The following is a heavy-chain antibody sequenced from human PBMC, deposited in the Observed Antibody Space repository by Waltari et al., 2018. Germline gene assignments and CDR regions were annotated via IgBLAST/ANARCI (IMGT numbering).Heavy chain of an antibody. D-gene: IGHD5-18*01. J-gene: IGHJ3*02. V-gene: IGHV1-69*08. CDR3: ARGDTAMVGDAFDI. CDR1: GGTFSSYT. Sequence: QVQLVQSGAELKKPGSSVKVSCKASGGTFSSYTIYCVRQAPGQGLEWMGRFITILASANYAQKCQGRVTITVDKSTSTAYMELSSLRSDDTAVYYCARGDTAMVGDAFDIWGQGTMVTVSS. CDR2: FITILASA.